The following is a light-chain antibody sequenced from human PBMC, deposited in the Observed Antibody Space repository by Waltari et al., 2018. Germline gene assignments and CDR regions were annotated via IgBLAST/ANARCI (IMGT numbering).Light chain of an antibody. J-gene: IGLJ1*01. CDR1: SRDIGAYDW. V-gene: IGLV2-14*03. CDR2: DVS. Sequence: QSALTQPASVSGSPGQSLTISCTGTSRDIGAYDWPPRYQQHTGKAPKVVIFDVSYRPSGVSNRFSVSKSRNTASLTIYGLQAEDEADYYCTSYTSSHSLVFGTGTRVTV. CDR3: TSYTSSHSLV.